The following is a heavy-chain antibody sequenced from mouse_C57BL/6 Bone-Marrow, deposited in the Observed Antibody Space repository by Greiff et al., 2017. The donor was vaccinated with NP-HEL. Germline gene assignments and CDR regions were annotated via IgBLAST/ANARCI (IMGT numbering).Heavy chain of an antibody. V-gene: IGHV1-64*01. CDR1: GYTFTSYW. CDR2: IHPNSGST. J-gene: IGHJ4*01. CDR3: ARDYYSNSYAMDY. Sequence: VQLQQSGAELVKPGASVKLSCKASGYTFTSYWMHWVKQRPGQGLEWIGMIHPNSGSTNYNEKFKSKATLTVDKSSSTAYMQLSSLTSEDSAVYYGARDYYSNSYAMDYWGQGTSVTVSS. D-gene: IGHD2-5*01.